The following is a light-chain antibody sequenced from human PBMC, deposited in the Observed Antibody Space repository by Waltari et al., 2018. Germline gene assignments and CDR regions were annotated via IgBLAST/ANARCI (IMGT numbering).Light chain of an antibody. Sequence: DIVMIQSPDSLAVSLGERATIKSRSSQTLISSSNNKNYLAWYQQKPGQPPKLLMSWTSIRESGVPGRFSGSGSGTDFTLTIGSLQAEDVAIYYCQQYYTTPRAFGQGTKVEIK. CDR1: QTLISSSNNKNY. CDR3: QQYYTTPRA. J-gene: IGKJ1*01. CDR2: WTS. V-gene: IGKV4-1*01.